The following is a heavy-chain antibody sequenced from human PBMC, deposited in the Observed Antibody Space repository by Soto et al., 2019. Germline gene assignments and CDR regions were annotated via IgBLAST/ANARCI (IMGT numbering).Heavy chain of an antibody. CDR3: ASSLLRFLEWLSPVDAFDI. D-gene: IGHD3-3*01. CDR1: GGSISSGDYY. CDR2: TYYSGST. Sequence: SETLSLTCTVSGGSISSGDYYWSWIRQPPGKGLEWIGYTYYSGSTYYNPSLKSRVTISVDTSKNQFSLKLSSVTAADTAVYYCASSLLRFLEWLSPVDAFDIWGQGTMVTVS. J-gene: IGHJ3*02. V-gene: IGHV4-30-4*01.